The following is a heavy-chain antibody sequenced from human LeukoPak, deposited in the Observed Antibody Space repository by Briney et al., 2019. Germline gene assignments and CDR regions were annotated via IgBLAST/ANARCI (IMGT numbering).Heavy chain of an antibody. Sequence: ASVKVSCKVSGYTLTELSMHWVRQAPGKGLEWMGGLDPEDGETIYAQKFQGRVTMTEDTSTDTAYMELSSLRSEDTAVYYCATVESARYFDWLLLFDYWGQGTLVTVSS. CDR2: LDPEDGET. CDR3: ATVESARYFDWLLLFDY. D-gene: IGHD3-9*01. V-gene: IGHV1-24*01. CDR1: GYTLTELS. J-gene: IGHJ4*02.